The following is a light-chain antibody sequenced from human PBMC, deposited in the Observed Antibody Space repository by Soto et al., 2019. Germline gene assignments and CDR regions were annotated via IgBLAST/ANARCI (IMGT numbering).Light chain of an antibody. CDR1: QSISSW. CDR3: QQYNSYPLT. Sequence: DIQMTQSPSTLSASVGDRVTITCRASQSISSWLAWYQQKPGKAPNLLIYKASSVESGVPSRFSGSGSGTEFTLTISSLQPDYFATYYCQQYNSYPLTCGVGTKVEIK. V-gene: IGKV1-5*03. CDR2: KAS. J-gene: IGKJ4*01.